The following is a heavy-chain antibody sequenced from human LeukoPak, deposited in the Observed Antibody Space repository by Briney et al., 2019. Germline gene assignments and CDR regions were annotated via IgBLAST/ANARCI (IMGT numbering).Heavy chain of an antibody. CDR3: ARAPIPYYYDSSAYYSDY. Sequence: GASVKVSCKPSGYTFTNFDINWVRQATGQGLEWLGWMNPYTGKTGYAQKFQGRVTFTGDTSIRTAYMEVSSLTSEDTAVYYCARAPIPYYYDSSAYYSDYWGQGTLVTVSS. J-gene: IGHJ4*02. V-gene: IGHV1-8*03. CDR1: GYTFTNFD. CDR2: MNPYTGKT. D-gene: IGHD3-22*01.